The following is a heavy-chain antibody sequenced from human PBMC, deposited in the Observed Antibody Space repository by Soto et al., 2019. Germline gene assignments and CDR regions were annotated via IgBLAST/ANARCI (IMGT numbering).Heavy chain of an antibody. CDR1: GLTFSSYA. Sequence: GGSLRLSCAASGLTFSSYAMTWVRQAPGKGLEWVSAISGSGYSTDYADSVKGRFTISRDNSKNTLYLQMNSLRVEDTAVYYCAKDMLSAAASDAFDIWGQGTMVTVSS. V-gene: IGHV3-23*01. D-gene: IGHD2-2*01. CDR3: AKDMLSAAASDAFDI. J-gene: IGHJ3*02. CDR2: ISGSGYST.